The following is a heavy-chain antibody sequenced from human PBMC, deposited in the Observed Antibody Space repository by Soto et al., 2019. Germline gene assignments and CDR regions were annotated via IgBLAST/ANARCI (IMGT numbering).Heavy chain of an antibody. Sequence: GGSLRLSCAASGFTFSSYAMHWVRQAPGKGLEWVAVISYDGSNKYYADSVKGRFTISRDNSKNTLYLQMNSLRAEDTAVYYCARRDYGYGTDYWGQGTLVTVSS. CDR1: GFTFSSYA. CDR2: ISYDGSNK. J-gene: IGHJ4*02. CDR3: ARRDYGYGTDY. D-gene: IGHD5-18*01. V-gene: IGHV3-30-3*01.